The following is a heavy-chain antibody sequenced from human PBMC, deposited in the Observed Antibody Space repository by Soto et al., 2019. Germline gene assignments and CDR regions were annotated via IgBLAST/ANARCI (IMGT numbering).Heavy chain of an antibody. D-gene: IGHD3-9*01. CDR1: GFTFSSYW. J-gene: IGHJ4*02. CDR2: IKQDGSEK. V-gene: IGHV3-7*01. CDR3: ARERDYDILTGPAFDY. Sequence: PGGSLKLSCAASGFTFSSYWMSWVRQAPGKGLEWVANIKQDGSEKYYVDSVKGRFTISRDNAKNSLYLQMNSLRAEGTAVYYCARERDYDILTGPAFDYWGQGTLVTVSS.